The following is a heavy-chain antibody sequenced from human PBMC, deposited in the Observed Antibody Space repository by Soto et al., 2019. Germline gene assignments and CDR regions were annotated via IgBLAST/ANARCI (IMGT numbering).Heavy chain of an antibody. V-gene: IGHV3-11*01. CDR2: IHGRGNTI. CDR3: AGAVRLAFPAFDV. J-gene: IGHJ3*01. D-gene: IGHD3-9*01. Sequence: QEQLVESGGDLVKPGGSLRLSCKASGFSFSEYYMNWIRRAPGKGLEWLSYIHGRGNTIIYADSVRGRFTISRDNSKSSLFLQMDSLRVEDKAVYYCAGAVRLAFPAFDVWGQGTVVTASS. CDR1: GFSFSEYY.